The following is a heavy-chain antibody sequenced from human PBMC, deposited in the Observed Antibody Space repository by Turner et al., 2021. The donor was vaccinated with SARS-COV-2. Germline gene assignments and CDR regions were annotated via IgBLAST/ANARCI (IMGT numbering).Heavy chain of an antibody. CDR3: ARDYGELFFDY. CDR2: IYSGGIT. V-gene: IGHV3-53*04. Sequence: EVQLVESGGGLVQPGGSLRLSCAASGFTVSSNYMSWVRQAPGKGLEWVSVIYSGGITFYADSVKGRFTISRHNSKNTLYLQMNSLRAEDTAVYYCARDYGELFFDYWGQGTLVTVSS. CDR1: GFTVSSNY. D-gene: IGHD3-10*01. J-gene: IGHJ4*02.